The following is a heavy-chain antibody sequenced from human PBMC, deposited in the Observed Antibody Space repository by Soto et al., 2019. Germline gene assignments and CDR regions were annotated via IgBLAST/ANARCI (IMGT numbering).Heavy chain of an antibody. D-gene: IGHD2-8*01. CDR3: ARPPYPGCINAVCYPLDY. CDR2: INPSGGST. V-gene: IGHV1-46*01. Sequence: QVQLVQSGAEVKKPGASVKISCKASGYTFTSYYMHWVRQAPGQGLEWMGIINPSGGSTNYAQKLQGRVAMTRDTTRSTADMELNSLRSEDTAVYYCARPPYPGCINAVCYPLDYWGQGTLVTVSS. J-gene: IGHJ4*02. CDR1: GYTFTSYY.